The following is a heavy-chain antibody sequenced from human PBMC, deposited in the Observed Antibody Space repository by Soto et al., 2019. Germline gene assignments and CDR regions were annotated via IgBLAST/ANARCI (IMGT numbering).Heavy chain of an antibody. CDR3: ARGTYGDYGLFDY. CDR2: IYYSGST. CDR1: GGSISSGGYY. Sequence: SETLSLTCTVSGGSISSGGYYWSWIRQHPGKGLEWIGYIYYSGSTYYNPSLKSRVTISVDTSKNQFSLKLSSVTAADTAVYYCARGTYGDYGLFDYWGQGTLVTVSS. V-gene: IGHV4-31*03. J-gene: IGHJ4*02. D-gene: IGHD4-17*01.